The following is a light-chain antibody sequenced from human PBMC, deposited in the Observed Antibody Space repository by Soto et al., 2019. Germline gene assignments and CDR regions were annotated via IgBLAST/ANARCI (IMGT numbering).Light chain of an antibody. CDR1: QSISSW. CDR2: DAS. J-gene: IGKJ4*02. V-gene: IGKV1-5*01. Sequence: DTQLTPSTSSRSASLGDRVTITCLACQSISSWLAWYQQMPGKAPKLLIYDASSLHSGVPSRFSGSGSGTEFTLTISSLQPDDFATYYCQQYYIYPWTFGGGTKVDIK. CDR3: QQYYIYPWT.